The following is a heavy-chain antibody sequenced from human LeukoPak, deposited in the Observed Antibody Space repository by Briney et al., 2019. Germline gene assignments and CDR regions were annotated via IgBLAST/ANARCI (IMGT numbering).Heavy chain of an antibody. CDR2: IRYDGSNK. V-gene: IGHV3-30*02. CDR1: GFTFSSYG. D-gene: IGHD6-19*01. Sequence: PGGSLRLSCAASGFTFSSYGMHWVRQAPGKGLEWVAFIRYDGSNKYYADSVKGRFTISRDNAKNSLYLQMNSLRAEDTAVYYCARGHSSGWYGVDYWGQGTLVTVSS. CDR3: ARGHSSGWYGVDY. J-gene: IGHJ4*02.